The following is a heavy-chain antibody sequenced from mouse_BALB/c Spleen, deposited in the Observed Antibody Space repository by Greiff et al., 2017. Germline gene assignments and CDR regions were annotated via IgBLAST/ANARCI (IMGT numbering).Heavy chain of an antibody. CDR3: AGYGSSFYAMDY. CDR1: GFNITDTY. V-gene: IGHV14-3*02. Sequence: VQLQQSGAELVKPGASVKLSCTASGFNITDTYMHWVKQRPEQGLEWIGRIDPANGNTKYDPKFQGKATITADTSSNTAYLQLSSLTSEDTAVYYGAGYGSSFYAMDYWGQGTLVTVSA. J-gene: IGHJ4*01. D-gene: IGHD1-1*01. CDR2: IDPANGNT.